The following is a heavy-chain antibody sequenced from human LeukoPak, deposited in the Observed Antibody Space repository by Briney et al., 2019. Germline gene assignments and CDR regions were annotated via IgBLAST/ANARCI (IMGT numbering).Heavy chain of an antibody. V-gene: IGHV3-23*01. D-gene: IGHD3-22*01. CDR3: AEGHCGYYLS. J-gene: IGHJ4*02. CDR2: ISGSGGSP. CDR1: VFTFSSYA. Sequence: GGSLRLSCAPSVFTFSSYAMSWVRPAPRKGLEWVSAISGSGGSPYYADSMKGRFTISRDNSKNTLYLQMNSLGAEDTAGYYCAEGHCGYYLSWGQGTLVTVSS.